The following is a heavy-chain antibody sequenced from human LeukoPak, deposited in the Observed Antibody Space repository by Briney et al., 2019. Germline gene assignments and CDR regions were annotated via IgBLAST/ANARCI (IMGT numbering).Heavy chain of an antibody. D-gene: IGHD3-10*01. V-gene: IGHV4-4*02. CDR1: GGSISSSNW. Sequence: PSETLSLTCAVSGGSISSSNWWSWVRQPPGKGLEWIGEIYHSGSTNYNPSLKSRVTISVDKSKNQFSLKLSSVTAADTAVYYCARGGYYYGSGSSFDYWGQGTLVTVSS. CDR3: ARGGYYYGSGSSFDY. CDR2: IYHSGST. J-gene: IGHJ4*02.